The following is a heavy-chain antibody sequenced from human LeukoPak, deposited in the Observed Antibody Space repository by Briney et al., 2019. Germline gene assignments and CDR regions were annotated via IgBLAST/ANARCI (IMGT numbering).Heavy chain of an antibody. D-gene: IGHD2-2*01. CDR1: GYTFTGYY. V-gene: IGHV1-2*02. CDR3: AREVTEGYCSSTSCYSSFAFDI. CDR2: INPNSGGT. Sequence: ASVKVSCKASGYTFTGYYMHWVRQAPGQGLGWMGWINPNSGGTNYAQKFQGRVTMTRDTSISTASMELSRLRSDDTAVYYCAREVTEGYCSSTSCYSSFAFDIWGQGTMVTVSS. J-gene: IGHJ3*02.